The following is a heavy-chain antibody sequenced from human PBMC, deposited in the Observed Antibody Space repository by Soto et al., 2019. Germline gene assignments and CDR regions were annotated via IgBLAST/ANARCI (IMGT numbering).Heavy chain of an antibody. V-gene: IGHV4-39*01. CDR1: GGSISSSSYY. CDR2: IYYGGST. Sequence: QLQLQESGPGLVKPSETLSLTCTVSGGSISSSSYYWGWIRQPPGKGLEWIGSIYYGGSTYYNPSLKSRVTISVDTSKNQFSLKLSSVTAADTAVYYCARTPPSYYYYMDVWGKGTTVTVSS. CDR3: ARTPPSYYYYMDV. J-gene: IGHJ6*03.